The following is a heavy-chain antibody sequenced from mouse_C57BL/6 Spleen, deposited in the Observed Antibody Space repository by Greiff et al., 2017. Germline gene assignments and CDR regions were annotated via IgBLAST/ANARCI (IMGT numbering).Heavy chain of an antibody. CDR2: IYPGSGST. Sequence: QVQLQQPGAELVKPGASVKMSCKASGYTFTSYWITWVKQRPGQGLEWIGDIYPGSGSTNYNEKFKSKATLTVDTSSSTAYMQLSSLTAEDSAVYYCARSYGNYAMDYWGQGTSVTVSS. J-gene: IGHJ4*01. CDR3: ARSYGNYAMDY. CDR1: GYTFTSYW. V-gene: IGHV1-55*01. D-gene: IGHD2-1*01.